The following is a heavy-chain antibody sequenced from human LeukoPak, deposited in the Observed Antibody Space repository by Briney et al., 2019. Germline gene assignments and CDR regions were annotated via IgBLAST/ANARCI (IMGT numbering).Heavy chain of an antibody. D-gene: IGHD5-18*01. CDR2: MNPNSGNT. V-gene: IGHV1-8*02. CDR3: ARGRGYSYGYADY. Sequence: ASVKVSCKASGGTFSSYAISWVRQATGQGLEWMGWMNPNSGNTGYAEKFQGRVTMTRNTSIRTAYMELSSLRSDDTAVYYCARGRGYSYGYADYWGQGTLVTVSS. J-gene: IGHJ4*02. CDR1: GGTFSSYA.